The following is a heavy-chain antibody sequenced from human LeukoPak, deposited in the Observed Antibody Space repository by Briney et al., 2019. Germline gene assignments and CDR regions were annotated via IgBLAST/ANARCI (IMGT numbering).Heavy chain of an antibody. D-gene: IGHD5-24*01. V-gene: IGHV1-3*01. CDR2: INAGNGNT. CDR1: GYTFASYA. Sequence: ASVKVSCKGSGYTFASYAIHWVRQAPGQRLEWMGWINAGNGNTKYLQRFQGRVTIARDTSASTAYMELSSLRSEDTAVYYCARGGNYLVRGDAFDIWGQGTMVTVSS. J-gene: IGHJ3*02. CDR3: ARGGNYLVRGDAFDI.